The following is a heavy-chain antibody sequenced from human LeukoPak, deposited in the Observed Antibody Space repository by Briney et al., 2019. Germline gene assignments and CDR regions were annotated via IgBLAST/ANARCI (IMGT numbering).Heavy chain of an antibody. CDR1: GFTFSGFT. Sequence: PGGSLRLSCAASGFTFSGFTMSWVRQAPRKGLEWVSGILSTGSRTYYADSVKGRFTVSRDNSKNMLYLQMNSLRVEDTAVYYCAKDFKKDGKNDIDCWGQGTLVTVSS. D-gene: IGHD3-9*01. J-gene: IGHJ4*02. V-gene: IGHV3-23*01. CDR3: AKDFKKDGKNDIDC. CDR2: ILSTGSRT.